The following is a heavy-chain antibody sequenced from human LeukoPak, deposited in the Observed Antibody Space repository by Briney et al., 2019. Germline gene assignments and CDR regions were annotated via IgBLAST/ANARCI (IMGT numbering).Heavy chain of an antibody. D-gene: IGHD5-24*01. CDR1: GFTFNSYA. Sequence: GGSLRLSCAASGFTFNSYAMNWVRQAPGKGLEWVSVISGSGGSTYYADSVQPRFTISRDNSKNPLYLQVNTLRAHDTAVYYCAKYAPGDGYNRGDFDYWGQGTLVTVSS. CDR2: ISGSGGST. J-gene: IGHJ4*02. V-gene: IGHV3-23*01. CDR3: AKYAPGDGYNRGDFDY.